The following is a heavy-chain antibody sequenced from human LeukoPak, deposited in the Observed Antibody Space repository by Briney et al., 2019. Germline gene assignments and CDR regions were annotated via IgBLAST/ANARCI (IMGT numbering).Heavy chain of an antibody. D-gene: IGHD6-13*01. V-gene: IGHV3-23*01. CDR1: GFTFSSYI. J-gene: IGHJ4*02. CDR3: ARGSSIWPRAFDY. CDR2: ISGSGGST. Sequence: GGSLRLSCAASGFTFSSYIMSWVRQAPGKGLEWVSAISGSGGSTYYADSVKGRFTISRDNSKNTLSLQMNSLRAEDTAVYYCARGSSIWPRAFDYWGQGTLVTVSS.